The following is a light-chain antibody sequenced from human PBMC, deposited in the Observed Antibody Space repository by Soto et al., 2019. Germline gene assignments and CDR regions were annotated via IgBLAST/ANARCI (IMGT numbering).Light chain of an antibody. CDR1: NIGSKS. J-gene: IGLJ2*01. CDR3: QVCDSSSDHVV. CDR2: YDS. V-gene: IGLV3-21*04. Sequence: SYELTQPPSVSVAPGKTARITCGGNNIGSKSVHWYQQKPGQAPVLVIYYDSDRPSGIPERFSGSNSGNTATLTISRVEAEDEADYYCQVCDSSSDHVVFGGGTKVTVL.